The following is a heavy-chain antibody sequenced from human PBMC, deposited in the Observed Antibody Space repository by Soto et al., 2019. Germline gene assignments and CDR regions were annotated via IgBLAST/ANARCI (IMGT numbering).Heavy chain of an antibody. J-gene: IGHJ6*02. Sequence: SVKVSCKASGGTFSSYAISWVRQAPGQGLEWMGGIIPIFGTANYAQKFQGRVTITADESTSTAYMELSSLRSEDTAVYYCARSCEGRSTSCYIDYYYYGMDVWGQGTTVTVSS. CDR1: GGTFSSYA. V-gene: IGHV1-69*13. D-gene: IGHD2-2*02. CDR3: ARSCEGRSTSCYIDYYYYGMDV. CDR2: IIPIFGTA.